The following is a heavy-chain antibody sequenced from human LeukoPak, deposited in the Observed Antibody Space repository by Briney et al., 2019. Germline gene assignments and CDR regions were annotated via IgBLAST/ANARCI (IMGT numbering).Heavy chain of an antibody. CDR2: IYTSGST. CDR1: GGSISTYY. D-gene: IGHD3-10*01. V-gene: IGHV4-4*09. CDR3: ATHYGSGSSNYYYYYMDV. J-gene: IGHJ6*03. Sequence: SETLSLTCTVSGGSISTYYWSWIRQPPGKGLEWIGNIYTSGSTNYTPSLKSRVTISLDTSKNHFSLKLSPVTAADTAVYYCATHYGSGSSNYYYYYMDVWGKGTTVTASS.